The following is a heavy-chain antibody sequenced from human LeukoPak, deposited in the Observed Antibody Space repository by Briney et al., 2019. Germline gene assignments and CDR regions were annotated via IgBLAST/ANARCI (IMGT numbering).Heavy chain of an antibody. D-gene: IGHD1-14*01. CDR1: SHSITNNY. CDR3: ARHPAGPPRNWFDP. CDR2: ISQRQIT. Sequence: SETLSLTCTVSSHSITNNYFGWIRQSPGKGLEWIGSISQRQITYYSPSLRSRVTVSRETSNKQFSLRLTPVTAGDTAVYYCARHPAGPPRNWFDPWGQGTLVTVSS. J-gene: IGHJ5*02. V-gene: IGHV4-38-2*02.